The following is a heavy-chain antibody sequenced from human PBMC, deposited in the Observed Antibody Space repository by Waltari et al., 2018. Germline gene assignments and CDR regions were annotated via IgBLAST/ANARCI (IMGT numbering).Heavy chain of an antibody. CDR1: GYNFIDYY. J-gene: IGHJ5*02. D-gene: IGHD2-21*02. CDR3: AREAHCGPDCNSDVSDGGVSNWFDP. Sequence: QVQLVQSGSEVKEPGASVKVSCKASGYNFIDYYIHWVRQAPGIGLEWIASINPNRGVTASAQKFQGKVTLTRDTSISTVYLELNSLTSHDTAIYFCAREAHCGPDCNSDVSDGGVSNWFDPWGQGTQVTVSS. V-gene: IGHV1-2*02. CDR2: INPNRGVT.